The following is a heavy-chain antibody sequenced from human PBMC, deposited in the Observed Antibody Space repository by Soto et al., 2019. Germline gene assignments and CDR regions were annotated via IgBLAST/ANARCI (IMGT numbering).Heavy chain of an antibody. J-gene: IGHJ3*02. CDR3: VADYVATDTFDI. CDR1: GFTFSSYG. CDR2: ISYDGNNK. Sequence: QVQLVESGGVVVQPGRSLRLSCAASGFTFSSYGMHWVRQAPGKGLEWAAFISYDGNNKYYAESVKGRFTISRDTSKDTLYLQMNSLRPEDTAVYYCVADYVATDTFDIWGRGTMVTGSS. D-gene: IGHD3-10*02. V-gene: IGHV3-30*03.